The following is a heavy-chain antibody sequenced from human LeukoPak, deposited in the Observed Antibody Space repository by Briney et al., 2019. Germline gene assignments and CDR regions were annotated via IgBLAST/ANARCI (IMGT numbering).Heavy chain of an antibody. CDR2: ISSSRTYI. Sequence: GGSLRLSCAASDFTFSAYIMNWIRLAPGKGLEWVSSISSSRTYIYYADSVKGRFTISRDNAKNSLYLQMNSLRAEDTALYFCARDSDYGDYFDHWGQGTLVTVSS. CDR1: DFTFSAYI. CDR3: ARDSDYGDYFDH. V-gene: IGHV3-21*06. D-gene: IGHD4-17*01. J-gene: IGHJ4*02.